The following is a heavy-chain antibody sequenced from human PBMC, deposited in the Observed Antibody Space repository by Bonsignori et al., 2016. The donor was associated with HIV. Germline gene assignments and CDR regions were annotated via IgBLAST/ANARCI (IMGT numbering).Heavy chain of an antibody. D-gene: IGHD2-8*01. J-gene: IGHJ5*02. CDR2: IFASGTT. Sequence: WIRQPPGKGLEWIGYIFASGTTHYNPSLSGRVTTSIDTSKNQFSLKLTSVTAADTAIYYCARFKNGGIYEPFDPWGPGEHWSPSPQ. V-gene: IGHV4-4*09. CDR3: ARFKNGGIYEPFDP.